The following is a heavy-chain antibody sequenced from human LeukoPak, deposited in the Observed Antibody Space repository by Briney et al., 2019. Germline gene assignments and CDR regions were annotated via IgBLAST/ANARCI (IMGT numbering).Heavy chain of an antibody. D-gene: IGHD7-27*01. CDR2: ISSSSSYI. J-gene: IGHJ4*02. CDR1: GFTFSSYS. CDR3: ATLPGGWGSSL. V-gene: IGHV3-21*01. Sequence: GGSLRLSCAASGFTFSSYSMNWVRQAPGKGLEWVSSISSSSSYIYYADSAKGRFTISRDNAKNSLYLQMNSLRAEDTAVYYCATLPGGWGSSLWGQGTLVTVSS.